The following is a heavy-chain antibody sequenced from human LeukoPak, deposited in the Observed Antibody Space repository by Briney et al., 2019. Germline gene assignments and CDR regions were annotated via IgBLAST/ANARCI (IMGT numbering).Heavy chain of an antibody. CDR1: GFTVSSNY. V-gene: IGHV3-66*01. CDR2: FYSGGST. J-gene: IGHJ4*02. Sequence: GGSLRLSCVASGFTVSSNYMSWVRQAPGKGLEWLSVFYSGGSTYYADSVNGRFTMSRDNSKNTLSLQMNSLRADDTAIYYCAKGTYSSSPRDYWGQGTLVTVSS. CDR3: AKGTYSSSPRDY. D-gene: IGHD6-6*01.